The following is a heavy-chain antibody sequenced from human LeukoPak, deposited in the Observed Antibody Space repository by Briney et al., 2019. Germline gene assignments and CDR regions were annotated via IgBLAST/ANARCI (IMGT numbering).Heavy chain of an antibody. J-gene: IGHJ6*04. CDR1: GCTFSSYG. CDR3: ARSLNTMVGGAIPYYYYGMDV. Sequence: SVKVSCKASGCTFSSYGISWVRQAPGQGLEWMGGIIPIFGTANYAQKFQGRVTITADESTSTAYMELSSLRSEDTAGYYCARSLNTMVGGAIPYYYYGMDVWGKGTPVTVSS. D-gene: IGHD3-10*01. CDR2: IIPIFGTA. V-gene: IGHV1-69*13.